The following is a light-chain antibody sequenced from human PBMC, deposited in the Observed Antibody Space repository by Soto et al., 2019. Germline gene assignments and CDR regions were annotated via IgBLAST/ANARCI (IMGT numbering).Light chain of an antibody. J-gene: IGLJ2*01. Sequence: QSVLTQPPSASGSPGQSVAISCTGTSSDVGGYHYVSWYQQHPNKAPKLMIYEVTKRPSGVPDRFSGSKSGNTASLTVSGLQAEDEADYYCSSYAGSNNVVFGGGTKLTVL. CDR2: EVT. CDR3: SSYAGSNNVV. V-gene: IGLV2-8*01. CDR1: SSDVGGYHY.